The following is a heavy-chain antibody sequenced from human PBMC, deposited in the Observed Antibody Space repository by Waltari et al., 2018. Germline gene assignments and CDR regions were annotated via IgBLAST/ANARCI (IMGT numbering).Heavy chain of an antibody. Sequence: EVQLVESGGGLVQPGGSLRLSCAASGFTFSSYGMNWVRQAPGKGLEWISDISGSGTTIYSADSLKGRFTISRDDAENSLYLQMNSLRAEDTALYYCARRFDSWGQGTRVTVSS. J-gene: IGHJ4*02. V-gene: IGHV3-48*03. CDR1: GFTFSSYG. CDR3: ARRFDS. CDR2: ISGSGTTI.